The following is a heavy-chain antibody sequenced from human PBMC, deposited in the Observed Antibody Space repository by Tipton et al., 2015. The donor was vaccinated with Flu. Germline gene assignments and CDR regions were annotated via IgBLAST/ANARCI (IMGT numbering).Heavy chain of an antibody. J-gene: IGHJ4*02. CDR1: GGSFSGYY. D-gene: IGHD3-22*01. CDR2: INHSGST. CDR3: ARDHDTDYFDY. V-gene: IGHV4-34*01. Sequence: LRFSCAVYGGSFSGYYWSWIRQPPGKGLEWIGEINHSGSTNYNPSLKSRVTISVDTSKNQFSLKLSAVTAADTAVYYCARDHDTDYFDYWGQGTLVTVSS.